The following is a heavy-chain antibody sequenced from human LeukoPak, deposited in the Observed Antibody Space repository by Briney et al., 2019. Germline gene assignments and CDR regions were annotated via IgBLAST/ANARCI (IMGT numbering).Heavy chain of an antibody. CDR2: INHSGST. CDR3: ARFGASAANDAFDI. CDR1: GGSFSGYY. J-gene: IGHJ3*02. D-gene: IGHD2-2*01. V-gene: IGHV4-34*01. Sequence: SETLSLTCAVYGGSFSGYYWSWIRQPPGKGLEWIGEINHSGSTNYNPSLKSRGTISVDTSKNQFSLKLSSVTAADTAVYYCARFGASAANDAFDIWGQGTMVTVSS.